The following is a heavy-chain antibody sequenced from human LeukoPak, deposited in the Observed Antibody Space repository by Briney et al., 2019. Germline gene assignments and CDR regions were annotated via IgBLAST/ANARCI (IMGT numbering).Heavy chain of an antibody. V-gene: IGHV4-39*07. J-gene: IGHJ3*02. CDR2: IYYSGST. D-gene: IGHD6-19*01. CDR1: GGSISSSSYY. Sequence: SETLSLTCTVSGGSISSSSYYWGWIRQPPGKGLEWIGSIYYSGSTYYNPSLKSRVTISVDTSKNQFSLKLSSVTAADTAVYYCARLTLPTWYSSGYGAFDIWGQGTMVTVSS. CDR3: ARLTLPTWYSSGYGAFDI.